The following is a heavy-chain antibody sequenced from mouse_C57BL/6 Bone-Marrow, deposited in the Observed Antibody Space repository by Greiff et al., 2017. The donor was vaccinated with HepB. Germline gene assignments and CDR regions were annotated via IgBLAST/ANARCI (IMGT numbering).Heavy chain of an antibody. Sequence: VQLQQSGPELVKPGASVKMSCKASGYTFTDYNMHWVKQSHGKSLEWIGYINPNNGGTSYNQKFKGKATLTVNKSSSTAYMELRSRTSEDSAVYYCASLQLRPWFAYWGQGTLVTVSA. CDR2: INPNNGGT. J-gene: IGHJ3*01. D-gene: IGHD3-2*02. CDR3: ASLQLRPWFAY. CDR1: GYTFTDYN. V-gene: IGHV1-22*01.